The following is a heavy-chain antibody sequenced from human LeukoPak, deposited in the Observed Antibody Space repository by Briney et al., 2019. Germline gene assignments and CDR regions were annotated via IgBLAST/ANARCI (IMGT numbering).Heavy chain of an antibody. D-gene: IGHD5-18*01. V-gene: IGHV3-21*01. J-gene: IGHJ4*02. Sequence: GGSLRLSCAASGFTFSSYSMNWVRQAPGKGLEWVSSISSSSSYIYYADSVKGRFTISRDNSKNTLYLQMNSLRAEDTAVYYCAKEYTAMVIDYWGQGTLVTVSS. CDR3: AKEYTAMVIDY. CDR2: ISSSSSYI. CDR1: GFTFSSYS.